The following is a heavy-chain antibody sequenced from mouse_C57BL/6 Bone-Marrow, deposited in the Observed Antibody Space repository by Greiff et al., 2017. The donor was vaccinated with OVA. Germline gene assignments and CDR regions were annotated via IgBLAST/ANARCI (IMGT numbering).Heavy chain of an antibody. V-gene: IGHV1-26*01. CDR3: ARRFGSPWFAY. J-gene: IGHJ3*01. Sequence: VQLKESGPELVKPGASVKISCKASGYTFTDYYMNWVKQSHGKSLEWIGDINPNNGGTSYNQKFKGKATLTVDKSSSTAYMELRSLTSEDSAVYYCARRFGSPWFAYWGQGTLVTVSA. CDR2: INPNNGGT. CDR1: GYTFTDYY. D-gene: IGHD6-1*01.